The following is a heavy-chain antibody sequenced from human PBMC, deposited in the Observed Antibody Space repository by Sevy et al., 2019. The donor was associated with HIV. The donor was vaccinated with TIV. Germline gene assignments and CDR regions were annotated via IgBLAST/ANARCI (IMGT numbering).Heavy chain of an antibody. J-gene: IGHJ4*02. V-gene: IGHV3-33*01. D-gene: IGHD4-17*01. CDR1: GFAFSDYG. Sequence: GGSLRLSCVASGFAFSDYGMHWVRQAPGKGLEWVAVIWYDGNNQNYADSVRGRFTISRDNSKNTLYLQLSSLGAEDTAVYYCARDPRIFGDYLLTYFDYWGQGVLVTVSS. CDR2: IWYDGNNQ. CDR3: ARDPRIFGDYLLTYFDY.